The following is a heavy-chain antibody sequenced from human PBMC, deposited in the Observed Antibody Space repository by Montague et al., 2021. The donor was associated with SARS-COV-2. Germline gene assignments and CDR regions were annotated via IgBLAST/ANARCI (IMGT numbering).Heavy chain of an antibody. CDR2: IYASGGT. D-gene: IGHD2-15*01. CDR3: ARGVVAAPPMVDY. V-gene: IGHV4-4*07. Sequence: ETLSLTCSVSGEPISGFFWNWIRQPAGKGLEWIGRIYASGGTDYNPSLESRVTMSVDTSKNQFSLKVNSVTAADTAMYYCARGVVAAPPMVDYWGRGTLVTVSS. CDR1: GEPISGFF. J-gene: IGHJ4*02.